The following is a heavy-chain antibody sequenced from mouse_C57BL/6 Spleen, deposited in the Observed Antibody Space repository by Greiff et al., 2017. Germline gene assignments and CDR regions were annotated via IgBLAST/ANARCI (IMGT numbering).Heavy chain of an antibody. CDR2: ISYDGSN. V-gene: IGHV3-6*01. CDR1: GYSITSGYY. CDR3: AREDLTGTSAY. Sequence: EVQLQESGPGLVKPSQSLSLTCSVTGYSITSGYYWNWIRQFPGNKLEWMGYISYDGSNNYNPSLKNRISITRDTSKNQFFLKLNSVTTEDTATYYCAREDLTGTSAYWGQGTLVTVSA. J-gene: IGHJ3*01. D-gene: IGHD4-1*01.